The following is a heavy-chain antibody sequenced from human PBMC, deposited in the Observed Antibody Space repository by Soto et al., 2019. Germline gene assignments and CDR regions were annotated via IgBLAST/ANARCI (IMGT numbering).Heavy chain of an antibody. V-gene: IGHV1-2*04. CDR3: ARGTAAAELHDAFDI. D-gene: IGHD6-13*01. CDR2: INPNSGGT. J-gene: IGHJ3*02. CDR1: GYTFTGYC. Sequence: ASVKVSCKASGYTFTGYCMHWVRQAPGQGLEWMGWINPNSGGTNYAQKFQGWVTMTRDTSISTAYMELSRLRSDDTAVYYCARGTAAAELHDAFDIWGQGTMVTVSS.